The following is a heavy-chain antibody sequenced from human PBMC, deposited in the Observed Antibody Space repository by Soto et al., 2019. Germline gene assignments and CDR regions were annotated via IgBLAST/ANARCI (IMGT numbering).Heavy chain of an antibody. Sequence: PSETLSLTCTVSGGSISSSNWWSWVRQPPGKGLEWIGEIYHSGSTNYNPSLKSRVTISVDKSKNQFSLKLSSVTAADTAVYYCARTPISPLENWFDPWGQGTLVTVS. D-gene: IGHD3-3*02. CDR1: GGSISSSNW. CDR2: IYHSGST. CDR3: ARTPISPLENWFDP. J-gene: IGHJ5*02. V-gene: IGHV4-4*02.